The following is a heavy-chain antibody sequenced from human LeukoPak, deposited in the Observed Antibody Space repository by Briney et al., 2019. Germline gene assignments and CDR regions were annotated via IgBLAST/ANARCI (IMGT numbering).Heavy chain of an antibody. J-gene: IGHJ6*02. CDR2: IIPILGIP. D-gene: IGHD6-19*01. Sequence: SVKVSCKASGGTFSSYAISWVRQAPGQGLEWMGRIIPILGIPNNAQKFQGRVTITADKSTRTAYLELSSLRSEDTAVYYCAKHIAVAGTNYYGMDVWGQGTTVTVSS. CDR3: AKHIAVAGTNYYGMDV. CDR1: GGTFSSYA. V-gene: IGHV1-69*04.